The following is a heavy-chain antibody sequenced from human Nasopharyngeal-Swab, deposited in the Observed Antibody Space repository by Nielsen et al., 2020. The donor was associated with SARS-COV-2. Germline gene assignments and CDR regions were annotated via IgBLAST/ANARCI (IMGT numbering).Heavy chain of an antibody. Sequence: SETLSLTCTVSGGSISSGGYYWSWIRQHPGKGLEWIGYIYYSGSTYYNPSLKSRVTISVDTPKNQFSLKLSSVTAADTAVYYCARDRYSNLNWFDPWGQGTLVTVSS. CDR3: ARDRYSNLNWFDP. V-gene: IGHV4-31*03. J-gene: IGHJ5*02. CDR1: GGSISSGGYY. CDR2: IYYSGST. D-gene: IGHD4-11*01.